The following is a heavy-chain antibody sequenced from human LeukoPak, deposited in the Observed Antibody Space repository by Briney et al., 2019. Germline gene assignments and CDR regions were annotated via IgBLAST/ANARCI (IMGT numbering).Heavy chain of an antibody. CDR2: IYHSGST. J-gene: IGHJ3*02. CDR1: AYSLSSDHS. Sequence: SETLSLTCSVSAYSLSSDHSWGWIRQPPGKGLEWIANIYHSGSTYYNASLKSRVTISVDTPKHQFSLKLSSVTAADAAVYYCARALPLVDSWGQGTMVTVSS. V-gene: IGHV4-38-2*02. CDR3: ARALPLVDS.